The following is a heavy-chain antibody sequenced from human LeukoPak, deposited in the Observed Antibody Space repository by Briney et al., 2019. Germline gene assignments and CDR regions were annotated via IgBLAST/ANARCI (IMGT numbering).Heavy chain of an antibody. Sequence: SGTLSLTCAVSGGSISSSNWWSWVRQPPGKGLEWIGEIYHSGSTNYNPSLKSRVTISVDKSKNQFSLKQSSVTAADTAVYYCARWNVVVPAASHDAFDIWGQGTMVTVSS. CDR1: GGSISSSNW. D-gene: IGHD2-2*01. CDR2: IYHSGST. CDR3: ARWNVVVPAASHDAFDI. V-gene: IGHV4-4*02. J-gene: IGHJ3*02.